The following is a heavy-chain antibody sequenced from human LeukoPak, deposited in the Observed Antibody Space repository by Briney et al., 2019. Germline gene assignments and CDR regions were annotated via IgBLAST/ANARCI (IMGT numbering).Heavy chain of an antibody. Sequence: SETLSLTCTVSGGSISSYYWGWIRQPAGKGLEWIGRIYTSGSTNYNPSLKSRVTMSVDTSKNQFSLKLSSVTAADTAVYYCARVSAVTSAFDYWGQGTLVTVSS. J-gene: IGHJ4*02. CDR3: ARVSAVTSAFDY. D-gene: IGHD4-11*01. CDR2: IYTSGST. V-gene: IGHV4-4*07. CDR1: GGSISSYY.